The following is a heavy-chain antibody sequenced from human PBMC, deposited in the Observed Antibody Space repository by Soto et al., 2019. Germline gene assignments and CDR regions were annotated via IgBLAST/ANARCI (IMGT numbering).Heavy chain of an antibody. CDR1: GGSISSGGYS. V-gene: IGHV4-30-2*01. J-gene: IGHJ4*02. CDR2: IYHSGSM. D-gene: IGHD6-13*01. CDR3: ARAAMGGSSWPFDY. Sequence: SETLSLTCAVSGGSISSGGYSWSWIRQPPGKGLEWIGYIYHSGSMYYNPSLKSRVTISVDRSKNQFSLKLSSVTAADTAVYYCARAAMGGSSWPFDYWGQGTLVTVSS.